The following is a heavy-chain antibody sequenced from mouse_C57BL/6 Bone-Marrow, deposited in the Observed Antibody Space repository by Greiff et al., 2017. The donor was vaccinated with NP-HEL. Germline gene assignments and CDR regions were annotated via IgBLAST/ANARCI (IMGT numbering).Heavy chain of an antibody. CDR1: GFTFSSYA. J-gene: IGHJ1*03. Sequence: EVQVVESGGGLVKPGGSLKLSCAASGFTFSSYAMSWVRQTPETRLEWVATISDGGSYTYYPDNVKGRFTISRDNAKNNLYLQMSHLKSEDTAMYYCARDTLVGYFDVWGTGTTVTVSS. CDR3: ARDTLVGYFDV. CDR2: ISDGGSYT. V-gene: IGHV5-4*01.